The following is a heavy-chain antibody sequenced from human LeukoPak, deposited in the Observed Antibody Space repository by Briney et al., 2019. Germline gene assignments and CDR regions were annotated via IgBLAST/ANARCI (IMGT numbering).Heavy chain of an antibody. CDR1: DDSISRSSYY. J-gene: IGHJ4*02. D-gene: IGHD1-26*01. Sequence: SVTLSLTCSVSDDSISRSSYYWGWIRQPPGKGLEWIGTFYYSGFTYYNPSLKNRVTISVDTSKNQFSLKLSSVTAEDTAVYYCARLKVGTTHPDYWGQGTLVTVSS. CDR3: ARLKVGTTHPDY. V-gene: IGHV4-39*01. CDR2: FYYSGFT.